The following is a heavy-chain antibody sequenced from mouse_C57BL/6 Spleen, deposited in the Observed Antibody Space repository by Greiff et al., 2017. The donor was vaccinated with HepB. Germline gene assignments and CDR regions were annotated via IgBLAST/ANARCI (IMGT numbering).Heavy chain of an antibody. CDR1: GYSFTGYY. CDR2: INPSTGGT. Sequence: EVQLVESGPELVKPGASVKISCKASGYSFTGYYMNWVKQSPEKSLEWIGEINPSTGGTTYNQKFKAKATLTVDKSSSTAYMQLKSLTSEDSAVYYCARSGYGSPWFAYWGQGTLVTVSA. J-gene: IGHJ3*01. D-gene: IGHD1-1*01. V-gene: IGHV1-42*01. CDR3: ARSGYGSPWFAY.